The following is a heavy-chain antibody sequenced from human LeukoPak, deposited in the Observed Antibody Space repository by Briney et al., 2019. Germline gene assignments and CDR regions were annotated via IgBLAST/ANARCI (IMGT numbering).Heavy chain of an antibody. CDR3: VRDKLVGASSNWYFDL. CDR1: GFTFDDYA. Sequence: GGSLRLSCVGSGFTFDDYAMHWVRQAPGKGLEWVSGISWNSGRRGYADSVKGRFTISRDNAKNSLYLQMNSLRAEDTAVYYCVRDKLVGASSNWYFDLWGRGTLVTVSS. J-gene: IGHJ2*01. V-gene: IGHV3-9*01. CDR2: ISWNSGRR. D-gene: IGHD1-26*01.